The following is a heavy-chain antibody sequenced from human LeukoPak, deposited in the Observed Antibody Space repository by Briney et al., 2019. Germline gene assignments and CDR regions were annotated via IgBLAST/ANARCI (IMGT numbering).Heavy chain of an antibody. J-gene: IGHJ4*02. V-gene: IGHV3-11*06. CDR1: GFTLSDYY. D-gene: IGHD6-13*01. CDR2: ISSSSRYT. Sequence: GGALRLSRAASGFTLSDYYTSWMRPAPGEGLGWVSYISSSSRYTHYADTVRGRLTISRDNAKHSLYLQMNSLRAEGTAVYYCARDSRSYYTLFPSHPFDYWGQGTLVTVSS. CDR3: ARDSRSYYTLFPSHPFDY.